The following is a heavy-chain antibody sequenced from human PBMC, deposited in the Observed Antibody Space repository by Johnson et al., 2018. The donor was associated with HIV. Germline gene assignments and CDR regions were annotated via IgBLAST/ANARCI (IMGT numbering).Heavy chain of an antibody. CDR3: ARGAGYNFWSGYYAGRNAFDI. CDR2: IGTAGDT. V-gene: IGHV3-13*01. D-gene: IGHD3-3*01. Sequence: EVQLVESGGGLVQPGGSLRLSCAASGFTFSSYDMHWVRQATGKGLEWVSAIGTAGDTYYPGSVKGRFTISRANAKNSLYLQMNSLRAGDTAVYYCARGAGYNFWSGYYAGRNAFDIWGQGTMVTVSS. CDR1: GFTFSSYD. J-gene: IGHJ3*02.